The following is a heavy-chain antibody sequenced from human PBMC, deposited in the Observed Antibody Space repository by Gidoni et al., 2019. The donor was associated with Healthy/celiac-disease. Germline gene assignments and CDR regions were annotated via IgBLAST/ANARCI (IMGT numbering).Heavy chain of an antibody. CDR1: GYSISSGYY. V-gene: IGHV4-38-2*02. J-gene: IGHJ5*02. D-gene: IGHD6-19*01. Sequence: QVQLQESGPGLVKPSETLSLTCTVSGYSISSGYYWGWIRQPPGKGLEWIGSIYHSGSTYYNPSLKSRVTISVDTSKNQFSLKLSSVTAADTAVYYCARSSWGDSGWPGTNWFDPWGQGTLVTVSS. CDR2: IYHSGST. CDR3: ARSSWGDSGWPGTNWFDP.